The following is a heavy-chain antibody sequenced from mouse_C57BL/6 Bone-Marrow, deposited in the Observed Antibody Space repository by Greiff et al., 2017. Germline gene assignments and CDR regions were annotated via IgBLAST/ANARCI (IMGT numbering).Heavy chain of an antibody. V-gene: IGHV5-4*03. CDR2: ISDGGSYT. CDR1: GFTFSSYA. J-gene: IGHJ4*01. D-gene: IGHD1-1*01. Sequence: EVKLVESGGGLVKPGGSLKLSCAASGFTFSSYAMSWVRQTPEKRLEWVATISDGGSYTYYPDNVKGRFTISSDNAKNNLYLQMSHLKSEDTAMYYCARAPYYYGSRAMDYWGQGTSVTVSS. CDR3: ARAPYYYGSRAMDY.